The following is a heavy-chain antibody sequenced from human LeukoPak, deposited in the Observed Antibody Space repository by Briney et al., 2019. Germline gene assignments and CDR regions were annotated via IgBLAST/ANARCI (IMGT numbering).Heavy chain of an antibody. D-gene: IGHD6-19*01. Sequence: SETLSHTCTVSGGSISSYYWSWIRQPPGKGLEWIGNIYTSGNTNYNPSLKSRVAISVDTSKNQFSLKLNSVTAADTAVYYCARPYSSGWSGAFDIWGRGTMVTVSS. CDR3: ARPYSSGWSGAFDI. CDR1: GGSISSYY. CDR2: IYTSGNT. V-gene: IGHV4-4*09. J-gene: IGHJ3*02.